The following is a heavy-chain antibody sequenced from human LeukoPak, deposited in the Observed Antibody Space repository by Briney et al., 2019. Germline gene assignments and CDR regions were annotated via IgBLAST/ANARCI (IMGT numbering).Heavy chain of an antibody. J-gene: IGHJ6*03. D-gene: IGHD3-22*01. V-gene: IGHV4-34*01. Sequence: SETLSLTCAVYGGSFSGYYWSWIRQPPGKGLEWIGEINHSGSTNYNPSPKSRVTISVDTSKNQFSLKLSSVTAADTAVYYCARHYYDSSGYYYYYYYYYMDVWGKGTTVTISS. CDR2: INHSGST. CDR1: GGSFSGYY. CDR3: ARHYYDSSGYYYYYYYYYMDV.